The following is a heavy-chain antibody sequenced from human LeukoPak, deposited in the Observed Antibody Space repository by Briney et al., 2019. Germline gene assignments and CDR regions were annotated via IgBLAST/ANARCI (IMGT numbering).Heavy chain of an antibody. D-gene: IGHD3-22*01. J-gene: IGHJ4*02. Sequence: GGSLRLSCAASGFTFSSYGMSWVRQAPGKGLEWVSAISGSGGSTYYADSVKGRFTISRDNSKNTLYLQMNSLRAEDTAVYYCAKDRPDYDSSGDHFDYWGQGTLVTVSS. CDR1: GFTFSSYG. CDR3: AKDRPDYDSSGDHFDY. CDR2: ISGSGGST. V-gene: IGHV3-23*01.